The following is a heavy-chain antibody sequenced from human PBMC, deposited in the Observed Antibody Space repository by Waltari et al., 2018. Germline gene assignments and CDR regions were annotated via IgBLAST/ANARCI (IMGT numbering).Heavy chain of an antibody. CDR2: INPKSGGT. V-gene: IGHV1-2*02. D-gene: IGHD1-1*01. CDR1: GHTFSAYN. CDR3: ARKAGDGAWSHLAIFDY. J-gene: IGHJ4*02. Sequence: QVHLVQSGAEVMKPGASVKVACTASGHTFSAYNLHWVRQAPGQGLEWMGWINPKSGGTDYAQKFQGRVTLTRDMSISTFYMELSRLRSADTAVYYCARKAGDGAWSHLAIFDYWGQGTQVIVSS.